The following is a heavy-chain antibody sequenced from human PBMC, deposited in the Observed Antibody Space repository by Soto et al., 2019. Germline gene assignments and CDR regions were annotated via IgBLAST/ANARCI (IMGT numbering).Heavy chain of an antibody. CDR3: AKYSTSFGWFDP. V-gene: IGHV4-39*01. CDR2: IHSSGTT. J-gene: IGHJ5*02. CDR1: GDSISGRVYH. Sequence: PSETLSLTCTVSGDSISGRVYHWVWIRQPSGKGLEWIGNIHSSGTTYYNPSLRSRVTMSVDTSRNQFSVRLNSVTATDTALYFCAKYSTSFGWFDPWGLGTLVTVSS. D-gene: IGHD2-8*01.